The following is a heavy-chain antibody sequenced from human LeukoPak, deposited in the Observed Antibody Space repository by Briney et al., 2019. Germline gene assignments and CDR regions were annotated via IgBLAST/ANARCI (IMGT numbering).Heavy chain of an antibody. CDR1: GGSVSSGSYY. CDR2: IYYSGST. D-gene: IGHD3-22*01. V-gene: IGHV4-61*01. J-gene: IGHJ5*02. Sequence: SETLSLTCTVSGGSVSSGSYYWSWVRQPPGKGLEWIGCIYYSGSTNYNPSLKSRVTISVDMSKNQLSLKLSSVTAADTAVYYCARSYYDSSGYYNPTWFDPRGQGTLVTVSS. CDR3: ARSYYDSSGYYNPTWFDP.